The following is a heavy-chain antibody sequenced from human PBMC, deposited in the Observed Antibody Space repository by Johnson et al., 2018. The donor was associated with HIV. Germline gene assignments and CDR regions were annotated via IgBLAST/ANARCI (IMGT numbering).Heavy chain of an antibody. CDR3: AKDMAARTFDAFDI. Sequence: VQLVESGGGVVQTGGSLRLSCVASGFIFSNYWMHWVRQAPGKGLEWVSGISWNSGSISYADSVKGRFTISRDNAKNSLYLQMNSLRAEDTALYYCAKDMAARTFDAFDIWGQGTMVTVSS. V-gene: IGHV3-9*01. CDR2: ISWNSGSI. D-gene: IGHD6-6*01. J-gene: IGHJ3*02. CDR1: GFIFSNYW.